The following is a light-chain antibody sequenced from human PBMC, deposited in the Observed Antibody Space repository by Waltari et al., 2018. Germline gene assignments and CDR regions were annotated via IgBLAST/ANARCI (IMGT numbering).Light chain of an antibody. CDR2: RDD. CDR1: KLGSKY. Sequence: SYEVTQPPSVSVSPRQRATITCSGEKLGSKYVSWYQQKSGQSPVLVIYRDDKRPSGIPGRFSGSNSENTATLTISGTQPMDEADYYCQAWDSSAFVFGAGTKVTVL. V-gene: IGLV3-1*01. J-gene: IGLJ1*01. CDR3: QAWDSSAFV.